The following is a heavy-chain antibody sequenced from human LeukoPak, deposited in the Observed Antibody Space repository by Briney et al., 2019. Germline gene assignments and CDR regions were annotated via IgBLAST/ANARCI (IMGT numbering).Heavy chain of an antibody. CDR2: IRSKANSYAT. Sequence: GGSLILSCAASGFTFSGSAMHWVRQASGKGLEWVGRIRSKANSYATAYAASVKGRFTISRDDSKNTAYLQMNSLKTEDTVVYYCTSRITMVRGVTRVDYWGQGTLVTVSS. V-gene: IGHV3-73*01. CDR1: GFTFSGSA. D-gene: IGHD3-10*01. J-gene: IGHJ4*02. CDR3: TSRITMVRGVTRVDY.